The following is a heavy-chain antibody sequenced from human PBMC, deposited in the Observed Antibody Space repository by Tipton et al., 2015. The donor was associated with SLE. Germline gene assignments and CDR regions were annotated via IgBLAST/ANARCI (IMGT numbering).Heavy chain of an antibody. J-gene: IGHJ4*02. CDR1: GASISSYY. Sequence: TLSLTCTVSGASISSYYWSWIRQPPGKGLEWIGYIYYSGTTNYNPSLKSRATMSVDTSKKQFSLKLSSVTTADTAAYFCARGGAITMGQGEVDYWGQGTLVTVSS. CDR3: ARGGAITMGQGEVDY. V-gene: IGHV4-59*01. CDR2: IYYSGTT. D-gene: IGHD3-10*01.